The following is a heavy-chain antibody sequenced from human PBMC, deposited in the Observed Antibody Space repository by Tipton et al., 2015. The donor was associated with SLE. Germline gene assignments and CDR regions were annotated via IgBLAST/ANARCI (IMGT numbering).Heavy chain of an antibody. CDR3: ARHGLHYGPETPFDF. D-gene: IGHD3-10*01. CDR2: IYYSGST. Sequence: TLSLTCIVSGDSISSSTYYWGWIRQPPGKGLEWIGSIYYSGSTYYNPSLKSRVTISVDTSKNQFSLNVSSVTAADTAVYYCARHGLHYGPETPFDFWGQGTLVTVPS. V-gene: IGHV4-39*01. CDR1: GDSISSSTYY. J-gene: IGHJ4*02.